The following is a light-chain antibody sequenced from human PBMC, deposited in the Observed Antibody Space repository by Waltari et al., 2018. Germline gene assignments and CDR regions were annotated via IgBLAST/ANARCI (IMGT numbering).Light chain of an antibody. J-gene: IGKJ2*01. Sequence: AIRMTQSPSSLSASPGDRVTITCRASQGISSYLAWYQQKPGKAPKLLIYAASTLQSEVPSRFSGSGSGTDFTLTISCLQSEDFATYYCQQYYSYPPYTFGQGTKLEIK. CDR2: AAS. CDR3: QQYYSYPPYT. CDR1: QGISSY. V-gene: IGKV1-8*01.